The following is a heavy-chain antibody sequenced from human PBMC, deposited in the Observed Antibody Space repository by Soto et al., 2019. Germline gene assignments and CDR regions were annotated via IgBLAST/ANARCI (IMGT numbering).Heavy chain of an antibody. D-gene: IGHD3-3*01. J-gene: IGHJ4*02. V-gene: IGHV1-2*02. CDR3: ARSITIFGVVIIGPFDY. Sequence: ASVKVSCKASGYTFTGYYMHWVRQAPGQGLGWMGWINPNSGGTNYAQKFQGRVTMTRDTSISTAYMELSRLRSDDTAVYYCARSITIFGVVIIGPFDYWGQGTLVTVSS. CDR2: INPNSGGT. CDR1: GYTFTGYY.